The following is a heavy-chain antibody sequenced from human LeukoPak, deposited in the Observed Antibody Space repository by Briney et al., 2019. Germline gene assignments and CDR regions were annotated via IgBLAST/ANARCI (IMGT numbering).Heavy chain of an antibody. CDR1: GFTFSSAD. J-gene: IGHJ4*02. D-gene: IGHD2-15*01. CDR3: TTRSPARYCSDGACYSSADY. CDR2: IGTGGDT. V-gene: IGHV3-13*01. Sequence: GGSLRLSCAASGFTFSSADLHWVRQVTGKGLEWVSAIGTGGDTYYADSVRGRFTISRDNAKNSLYLQMNSLRAEDTAVYYCTTRSPARYCSDGACYSSADYWGQGTLVTVSS.